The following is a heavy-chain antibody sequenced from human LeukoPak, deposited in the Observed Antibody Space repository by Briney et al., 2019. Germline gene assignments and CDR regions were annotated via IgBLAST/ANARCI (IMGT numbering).Heavy chain of an antibody. V-gene: IGHV1-2*02. D-gene: IGHD2-2*01. CDR1: GYTFTDHY. Sequence: ASVKVSCKASGYTFTDHYMHWVRQAPGQGLEWMGWINPNNGGSNYAQKFLGRVTMTRDTSISTAYMELSRLRSDDTAVYYCARFYCSSTSCNRVYYFDYWGRGTLVTVSS. CDR2: INPNNGGS. J-gene: IGHJ4*02. CDR3: ARFYCSSTSCNRVYYFDY.